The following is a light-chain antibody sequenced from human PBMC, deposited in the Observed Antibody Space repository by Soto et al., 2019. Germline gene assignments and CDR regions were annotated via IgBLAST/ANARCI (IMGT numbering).Light chain of an antibody. CDR2: AAS. CDR1: QSISSY. J-gene: IGKJ1*01. Sequence: DIQMTQSPSSLSASVGDRVTITCRASQSISSYLNWYQQKPGKAPKLLIYAASSLQSGVPSRFSGSGSGTAFTLTISSLQPEEFSTYYCQQSYSTPWTFGQGTEVEIK. CDR3: QQSYSTPWT. V-gene: IGKV1-39*01.